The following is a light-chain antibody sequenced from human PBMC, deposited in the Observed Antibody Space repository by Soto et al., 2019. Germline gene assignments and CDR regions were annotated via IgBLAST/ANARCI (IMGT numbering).Light chain of an antibody. CDR2: AAS. CDR1: QSIRKY. Sequence: DIQMTQSPSSLSASVGDRVIITCRASQSIRKYVNWYQHKPGKVPTLLIYAASSLQSGVPSRFSGSGSGTEFTLTITSLQPEDFATYYCQQSGDNPPWTFGQGTKVDIK. J-gene: IGKJ1*01. CDR3: QQSGDNPPWT. V-gene: IGKV1-39*01.